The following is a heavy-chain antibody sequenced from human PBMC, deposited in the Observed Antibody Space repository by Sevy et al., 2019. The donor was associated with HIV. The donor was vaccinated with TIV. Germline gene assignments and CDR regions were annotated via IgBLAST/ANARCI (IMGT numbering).Heavy chain of an antibody. CDR1: GFPFSSYA. J-gene: IGHJ3*02. D-gene: IGHD5-18*01. V-gene: IGHV3-23*01. Sequence: GGSLRLSCAASGFPFSSYAMSWVRQAPGKGLEWVSAIGGSGVSTYEADSVKGRFTISRDNSKNTLYLQMNSLRAEDTAVYYCAKDRAAMVGDAFDIWGQGTMVTVSS. CDR3: AKDRAAMVGDAFDI. CDR2: IGGSGVST.